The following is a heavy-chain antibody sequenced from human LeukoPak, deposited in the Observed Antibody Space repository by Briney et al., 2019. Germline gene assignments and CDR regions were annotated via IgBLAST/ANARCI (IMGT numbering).Heavy chain of an antibody. D-gene: IGHD2-2*01. CDR2: IYPGDSDT. CDR1: GYSFTSYW. J-gene: IGHJ5*02. CDR3: ARTYCSSTSCERNWFDP. V-gene: IGHV5-51*01. Sequence: GESLKISCKGSGYSFTSYWIGWVRQMPGKGLEWMGIIYPGDSDTRYSPSFQGQVTISADKSISTAYLQWSSLKASDTAVYYCARTYCSSTSCERNWFDPWGQGTLVTVSS.